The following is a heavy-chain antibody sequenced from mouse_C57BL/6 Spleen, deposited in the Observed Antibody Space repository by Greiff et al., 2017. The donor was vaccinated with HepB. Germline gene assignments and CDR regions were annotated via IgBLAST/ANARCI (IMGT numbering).Heavy chain of an antibody. D-gene: IGHD2-1*01. CDR1: GYTFTSYW. CDR3: TPFYYSFDY. CDR2: IYPGNSYT. V-gene: IGHV1-5*01. Sequence: VQLQQSGTVLARPGASVKMSCKTSGYTFTSYWMHWVKQRPGQGLEWIGAIYPGNSYTSYNQKFKGKAKLTALTSASTAYMELISLTNEDSAVYYCTPFYYSFDYWGQGTTLTVSS. J-gene: IGHJ2*01.